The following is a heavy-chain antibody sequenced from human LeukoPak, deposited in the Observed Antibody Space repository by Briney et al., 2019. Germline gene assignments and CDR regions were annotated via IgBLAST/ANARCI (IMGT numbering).Heavy chain of an antibody. Sequence: PGGSPRLSCAASGFTFSSYAMSWVRQAPGKGLEWVSAISGSGGSTYYADSVKGRFTISRDNAKNSLYLQMNSLRAEDTAVYYCASNGYSSSWYQTYSPFDYWGQGTLVTVSS. CDR1: GFTFSSYA. CDR3: ASNGYSSSWYQTYSPFDY. V-gene: IGHV3-23*01. CDR2: ISGSGGST. D-gene: IGHD6-13*01. J-gene: IGHJ4*02.